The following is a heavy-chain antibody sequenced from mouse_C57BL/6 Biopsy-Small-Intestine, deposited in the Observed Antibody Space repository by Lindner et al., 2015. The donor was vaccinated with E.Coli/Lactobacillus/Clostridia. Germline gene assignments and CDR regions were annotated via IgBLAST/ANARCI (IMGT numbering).Heavy chain of an antibody. D-gene: IGHD1-3*01. CDR2: INPNSGGA. CDR1: GYTFTASY. CDR3: ARGRAGNYSGFD. V-gene: IGHV1-72*04. J-gene: IGHJ4*01. Sequence: SVKVSCKASGYTFTASYMHWVRQAPGQGPEWMGWINPNSGGAKYAQKFQGRVTMTRDTSISTAYMELTRLISDDTALYYCARGRAGNYSGFDWGQGTLVTVSS.